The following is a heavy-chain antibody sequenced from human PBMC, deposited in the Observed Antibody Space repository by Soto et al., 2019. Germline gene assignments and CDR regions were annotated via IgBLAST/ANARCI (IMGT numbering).Heavy chain of an antibody. Sequence: SETLSLTCTVSGGSISSYYWSWIRQPPGKGLEWIGYIYYSGSTNYNPSLKSRVTISVDTSKNQFSLKLSSVTAADTAVYYCARVRHVDTAIVDYWGQGTLVTVSS. J-gene: IGHJ4*02. CDR3: ARVRHVDTAIVDY. D-gene: IGHD5-18*01. CDR2: IYYSGST. CDR1: GGSISSYY. V-gene: IGHV4-59*01.